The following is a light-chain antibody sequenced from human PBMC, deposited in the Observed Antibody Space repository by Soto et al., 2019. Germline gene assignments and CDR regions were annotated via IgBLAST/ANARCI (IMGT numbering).Light chain of an antibody. V-gene: IGLV2-23*01. J-gene: IGLJ1*01. CDR1: SSDVGSYNL. Sequence: SVLTQPASLSGSPGQSITLSCPGTSSDVGSYNLVSWYQQHPGKAPKLMIYEGSKRPSGVSNRFSGSKSGNTASLTISGLQAEDEADYYCCSYAGSSTPFVFGTGTKVTVL. CDR3: CSYAGSSTPFV. CDR2: EGS.